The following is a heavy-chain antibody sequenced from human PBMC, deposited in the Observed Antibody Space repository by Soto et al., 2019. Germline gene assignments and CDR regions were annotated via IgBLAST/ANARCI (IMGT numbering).Heavy chain of an antibody. CDR1: GFTFSIYS. V-gene: IGHV3-21*01. CDR2: ISSSSGHI. D-gene: IGHD6-13*01. J-gene: IGHJ4*02. CDR3: ARAAFAAFDQ. Sequence: PGGSLRLACEASGFTFSIYSMEWIRQPPGRGLEWISSISSSSGHIYFADSVKSRFTIFRDNAKNSVYLQMDNVKVEDTAVYYCARAAFAAFDQWGQGTLVTVSS.